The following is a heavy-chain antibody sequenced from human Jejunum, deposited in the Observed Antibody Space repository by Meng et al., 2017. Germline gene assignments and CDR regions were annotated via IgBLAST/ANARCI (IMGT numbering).Heavy chain of an antibody. CDR1: GVSLSSTGVS. V-gene: IGHV2-5*02. CDR2: IYWDDDK. J-gene: IGHJ4*02. Sequence: QITLKESGPTLVKPTQTLTLTCSLPGVSLSSTGVSVGWIRQSPGKALEWLALIYWDDDKRYNPSLMSRLTITKDTSMNHVVLTMTNIDPVDTGTYYCTHRREDPRSAFYYLDYWGRGTLVTVSS. CDR3: THRREDPRSAFYYLDY. D-gene: IGHD2-15*01.